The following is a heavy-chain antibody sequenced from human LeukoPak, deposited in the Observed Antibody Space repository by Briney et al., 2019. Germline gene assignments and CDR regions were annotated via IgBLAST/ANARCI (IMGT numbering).Heavy chain of an antibody. CDR3: ARGYCTNAICDDAFDI. Sequence: ASVKVSCKASGYTFTDYYMHWVRQAPGQGLEWMGWINPNSGGTNYAQKFQGRVTMTRDTSISAAYMELSRLRSDDTAVYYCARGYCTNAICDDAFDIWGQGTTVTVSS. D-gene: IGHD2-8*01. J-gene: IGHJ3*02. V-gene: IGHV1-2*02. CDR1: GYTFTDYY. CDR2: INPNSGGT.